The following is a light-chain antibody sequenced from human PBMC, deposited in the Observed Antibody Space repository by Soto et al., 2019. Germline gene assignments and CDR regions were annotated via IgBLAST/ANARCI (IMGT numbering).Light chain of an antibody. CDR2: RAS. V-gene: IGKV1-5*03. Sequence: DIQMTQSPSTLSASVGDRVTITCLASQSISSWLAWYQQKPGKAPKLLISRASSLESGVPSRFSGNGSGTEFQLTLSSLQPDAFARYYGQQYKCYSPSTFGHGTKVE. J-gene: IGKJ1*01. CDR3: QQYKCYSPST. CDR1: QSISSW.